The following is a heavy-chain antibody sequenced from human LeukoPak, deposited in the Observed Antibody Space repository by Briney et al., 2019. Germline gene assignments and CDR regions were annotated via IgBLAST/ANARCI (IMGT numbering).Heavy chain of an antibody. V-gene: IGHV3-11*01. Sequence: PGGSLRLSCAASGFTFSDYYMSWIRQASGKGLEWVSYISSSGSTIYYADSVKGRFTISRDNAKNSLYLQMNSLRAEDTAVYYCARDRHLSGYYYDSSGSVFDYWGQGTLVTVSS. CDR3: ARDRHLSGYYYDSSGSVFDY. J-gene: IGHJ4*02. CDR1: GFTFSDYY. D-gene: IGHD3-22*01. CDR2: ISSSGSTI.